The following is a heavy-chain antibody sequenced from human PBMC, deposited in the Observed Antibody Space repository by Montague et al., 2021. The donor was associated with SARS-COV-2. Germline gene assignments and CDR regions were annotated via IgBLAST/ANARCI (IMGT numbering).Heavy chain of an antibody. CDR1: GFTFDDYG. J-gene: IGHJ4*02. Sequence: SRRLSCAASGFTFDDYGMSWVRQAPGKGLEWVSGIKRKGDSTGYEDSVKGRFTISRDNAKNSLYLQMNSLRAEDTALYYCVRGAAAGPFDFWGQGTLVTVSS. D-gene: IGHD6-13*01. V-gene: IGHV3-20*04. CDR2: IKRKGDST. CDR3: VRGAAAGPFDF.